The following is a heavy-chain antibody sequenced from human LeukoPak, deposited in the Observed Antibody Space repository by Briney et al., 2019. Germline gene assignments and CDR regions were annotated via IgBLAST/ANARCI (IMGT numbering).Heavy chain of an antibody. CDR1: GGSISSGDYY. CDR2: IYYSGST. CDR3: ARGAIMVWGVPSSLGWFDP. D-gene: IGHD3-10*01. V-gene: IGHV4-30-4*01. Sequence: PSETLSLTCTVSGGSISSGDYYWSWIRQPPGKGLEWIGYIYYSGSTYYNPSLKSRVTISVDTSKNQFSLKLSSVTAADTAVYYCARGAIMVWGVPSSLGWFDPWGQGTLVTVSS. J-gene: IGHJ5*02.